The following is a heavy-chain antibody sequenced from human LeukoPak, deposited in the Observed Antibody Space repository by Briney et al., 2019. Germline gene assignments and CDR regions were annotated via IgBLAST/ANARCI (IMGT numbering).Heavy chain of an antibody. CDR3: AVLGYCSSTSCKQSGGSGPQQPDLDY. CDR2: FDPEDGET. V-gene: IGHV1-24*01. CDR1: GYTLTELS. J-gene: IGHJ4*02. Sequence: ASVKVSCKVSGYTLTELSMHWVRQAPGKGLEWMGGFDPEDGETIYAQKFQGRVTMTEDTSTDTAYMELSSLRSEDTAVYYCAVLGYCSSTSCKQSGGSGPQQPDLDYWGQGTLVTVSS. D-gene: IGHD2-2*01.